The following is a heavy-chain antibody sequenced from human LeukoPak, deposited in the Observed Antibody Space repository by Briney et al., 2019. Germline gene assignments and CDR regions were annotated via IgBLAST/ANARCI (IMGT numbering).Heavy chain of an antibody. J-gene: IGHJ4*02. CDR3: ARVILTGPFDY. Sequence: GGSLRLSCAASGFTFTNYWMSWVRQAPGKGLEWVANIKQDGSEKYYVDSVKGRFTISRDDAKNSLYLQMNSLRAEDTAVYYCARVILTGPFDYWGQGTLVTVSS. CDR2: IKQDGSEK. V-gene: IGHV3-7*04. D-gene: IGHD3-9*01. CDR1: GFTFTNYW.